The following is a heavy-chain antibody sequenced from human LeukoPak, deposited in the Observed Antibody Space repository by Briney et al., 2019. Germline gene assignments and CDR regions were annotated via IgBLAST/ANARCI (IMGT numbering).Heavy chain of an antibody. CDR3: TRDRLPSMGWLQPPQAFPPNDAFDI. CDR1: GFTFSDYW. Sequence: GGSLRLSCAASGFTFSDYWMSWIRQAPGKGLEWVANINQDGIEKYYVDSVKGRVITSRDNAKNSLYLQMNSLKTEDTAVYYCTRDRLPSMGWLQPPQAFPPNDAFDIWGQGTMVTVSS. D-gene: IGHD5-24*01. V-gene: IGHV3-7*03. J-gene: IGHJ3*02. CDR2: INQDGIEK.